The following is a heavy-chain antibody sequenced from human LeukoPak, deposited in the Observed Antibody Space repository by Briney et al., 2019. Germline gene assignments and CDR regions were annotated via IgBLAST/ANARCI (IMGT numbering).Heavy chain of an antibody. CDR2: ITGSGGNT. CDR3: TKDRLLGYSSGWYGSDY. J-gene: IGHJ4*02. D-gene: IGHD6-19*01. CDR1: GFIFSSYS. Sequence: QPGGSLRLSCAASGFIFSSYSMSWVRQAPGMGLEWVSVITGSGGNTYYADSVKGRFTISRVNSKNTLYLQMNSLRAEDTAVYYCTKDRLLGYSSGWYGSDYWGQGTLVTVSS. V-gene: IGHV3-23*01.